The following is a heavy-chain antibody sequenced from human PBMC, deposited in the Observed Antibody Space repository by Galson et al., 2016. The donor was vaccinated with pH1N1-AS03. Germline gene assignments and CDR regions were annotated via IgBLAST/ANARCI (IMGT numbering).Heavy chain of an antibody. CDR1: GFVFSTSA. CDR2: IRYDESIK. Sequence: SLRLSCAASGFVFSTSAIHWVRQSPGKGLEWVAFIRYDESIKNYGDSVKGRFSISRDNPTNTVYLEMNTLRPEDTGVYYCVKGGGYSHGFLEYYFDSWGQGTLVTVSS. V-gene: IGHV3-30*02. J-gene: IGHJ4*02. D-gene: IGHD3-3*01. CDR3: VKGGGYSHGFLEYYFDS.